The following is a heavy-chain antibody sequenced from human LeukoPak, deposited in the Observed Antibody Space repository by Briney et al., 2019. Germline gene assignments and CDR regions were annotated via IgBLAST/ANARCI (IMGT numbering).Heavy chain of an antibody. D-gene: IGHD2-15*01. CDR3: ARMVVGVTNRFDP. CDR1: GFIFSSYW. J-gene: IGHJ5*02. V-gene: IGHV3-7*05. CDR2: INQAGSEK. Sequence: GGSLRLSCAASGFIFSSYWMSWVRQAPGKGLEWVANINQAGSEKYYVDSVKGRFTISRDNAKNSLFLQMNSLRAEDTAVYFCARMVVGVTNRFDPWGQGTLVIVSS.